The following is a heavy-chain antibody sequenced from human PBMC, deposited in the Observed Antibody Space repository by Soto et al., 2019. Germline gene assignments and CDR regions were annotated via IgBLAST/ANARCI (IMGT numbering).Heavy chain of an antibody. CDR3: AREGSGPVYDYIWGSYRFEDYFDS. CDR1: GGSMSTYY. J-gene: IGHJ4*02. V-gene: IGHV4-59*01. D-gene: IGHD3-16*02. Sequence: SETLSLTCTVSGGSMSTYYWSWIRQPPGKGLEWIGYIYNSGSTNYNPSLKSRVTISVDTSKNQFSLNLNSVTAADTAVYYCAREGSGPVYDYIWGSYRFEDYFDSWGQGTLVTVSS. CDR2: IYNSGST.